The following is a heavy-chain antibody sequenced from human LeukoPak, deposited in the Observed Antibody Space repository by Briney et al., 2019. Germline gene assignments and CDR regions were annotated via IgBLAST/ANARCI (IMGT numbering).Heavy chain of an antibody. D-gene: IGHD2-2*03. CDR2: INHRGDT. Sequence: SETLSLTCAVHGPSFSGYFWSWIRQPPGKGLEWVGEINHRGDTNYNPSLKSRVTISLDTSNNQFSVRLTSVTAADTAVYYCARSPSRQNWIASLYKWFDPWGQGTLVTVSS. CDR3: ARSPSRQNWIASLYKWFDP. CDR1: GPSFSGYF. V-gene: IGHV4-34*01. J-gene: IGHJ5*02.